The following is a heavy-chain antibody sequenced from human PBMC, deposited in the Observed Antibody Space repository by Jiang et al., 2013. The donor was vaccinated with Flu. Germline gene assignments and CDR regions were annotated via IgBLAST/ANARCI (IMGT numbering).Heavy chain of an antibody. CDR1: GGSISSYY. J-gene: IGHJ6*02. CDR3: ARSYCGGDCYSMFGYSYYGMDV. V-gene: IGHV4-59*12. Sequence: GPGLVKPSETLSLTCTVSGGSISSYYWSWIRQPPGKGLEWIGYIYYSGSTNYNPSLKSRVTISVDTSKNQFSLKLSSVTAADTAVYYCARSYCGGDCYSMFGYSYYGMDVWGQGTTVTVSS. D-gene: IGHD2-21*02. CDR2: IYYSGST.